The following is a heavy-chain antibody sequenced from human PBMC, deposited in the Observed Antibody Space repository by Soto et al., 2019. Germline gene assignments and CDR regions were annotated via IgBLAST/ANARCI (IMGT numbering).Heavy chain of an antibody. V-gene: IGHV4-39*01. J-gene: IGHJ4*02. CDR2: TYYTGST. D-gene: IGHD1-1*01. CDR3: VSGPGTTADY. CDR1: GGSISSTRYY. Sequence: PSETLSLTCTVSGGSISSTRYYWGWIRRPPGKGLEWIGTTYYTGSTYYNPSLKSRVTISVDMSKNQFSLKVRSVTAADTAVYYCVSGPGTTADYWGQGTLVTV.